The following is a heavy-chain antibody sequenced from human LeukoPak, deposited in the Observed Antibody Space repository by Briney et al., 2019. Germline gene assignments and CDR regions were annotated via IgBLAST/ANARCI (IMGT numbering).Heavy chain of an antibody. J-gene: IGHJ4*02. Sequence: GSLSFSCPAPGFPFSSYAIGWVRPAPRKGVEWVSSISGSGGSTYYADSVKGRFTISRDNSKNTLSPQINSLRAEDTAVYYCAKDGRGVDYFDYWGQGTLVTVSS. CDR2: ISGSGGST. CDR3: AKDGRGVDYFDY. D-gene: IGHD2-8*01. V-gene: IGHV3-23*01. CDR1: GFPFSSYA.